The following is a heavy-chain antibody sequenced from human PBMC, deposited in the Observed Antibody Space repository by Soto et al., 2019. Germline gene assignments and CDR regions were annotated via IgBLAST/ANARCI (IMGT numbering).Heavy chain of an antibody. J-gene: IGHJ5*02. D-gene: IGHD4-17*01. CDR3: ARHDGTVTLNWFDP. Sequence: QLQLQESGPGLVKPSETLSLTCTVSGDSISRSSNYWGWLRQPPGKGLEWIGSIYYGGSTYYNPSPKSRVTISVDTSRNQFSLKLTSVTTADTAVYYCARHDGTVTLNWFDPWGQGSLVTVSS. V-gene: IGHV4-39*01. CDR1: GDSISRSSNY. CDR2: IYYGGST.